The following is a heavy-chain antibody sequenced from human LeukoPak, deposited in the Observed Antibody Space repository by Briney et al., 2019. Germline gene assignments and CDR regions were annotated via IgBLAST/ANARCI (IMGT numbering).Heavy chain of an antibody. Sequence: PSETLSLTCTVSGGSISSGYYWGWIRQPPGKGLEWIGSIYHSGRTFYNPSLKSRVTISVDTSKNQFSLKLTSVTAADTAVYYCARPYLPATRFDYWGQGTLVTVSS. D-gene: IGHD5-24*01. V-gene: IGHV4-38-2*02. CDR2: IYHSGRT. CDR1: GGSISSGYY. J-gene: IGHJ4*02. CDR3: ARPYLPATRFDY.